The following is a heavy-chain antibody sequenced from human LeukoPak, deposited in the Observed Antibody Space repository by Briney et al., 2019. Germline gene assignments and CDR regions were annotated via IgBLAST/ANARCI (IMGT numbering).Heavy chain of an antibody. J-gene: IGHJ5*02. CDR1: GFTFSSYA. CDR2: ISYDGSNK. Sequence: GGSLRLSCAASGFTFSSYAMHWVRQAPGKGLEWVAVISYDGSNKYYADSVKGRFTISRDNSKNTLYLQMNSLRAEDTAVYYCALVFIVGATTPPAWGQGTLVTVSS. V-gene: IGHV3-30-3*01. CDR3: ALVFIVGATTPPA. D-gene: IGHD1-26*01.